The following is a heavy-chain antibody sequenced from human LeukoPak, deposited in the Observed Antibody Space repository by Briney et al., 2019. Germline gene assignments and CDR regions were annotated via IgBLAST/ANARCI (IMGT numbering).Heavy chain of an antibody. V-gene: IGHV4-30-4*01. CDR3: ARVRKDTAMAYY. D-gene: IGHD5-18*01. J-gene: IGHJ4*02. Sequence: PSQTLSLTCTVSGVSISSGDYYWSWIRQPPGKGLEWIGYIYYSGSTYYNPSLKSRVTISVDTSKNQFSLKLSSVTAADTAVYYCARVRKDTAMAYYWGQGTLVTVSS. CDR2: IYYSGST. CDR1: GVSISSGDYY.